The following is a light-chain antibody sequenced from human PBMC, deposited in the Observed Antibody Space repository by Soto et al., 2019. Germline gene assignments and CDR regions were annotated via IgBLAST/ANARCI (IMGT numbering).Light chain of an antibody. CDR3: QQYGSSPWT. CDR2: GAS. V-gene: IGKV3-20*01. CDR1: QSVGTY. J-gene: IGKJ1*01. Sequence: EIVLKQSPGTLSLSPGERATLSCRASQSVGTYLAWYQQKPGQAPRLLIYGASSRATGIPNRFSGSGSGTDFTLTISRLEPEDFAVYYCQQYGSSPWTFGQGTKVDI.